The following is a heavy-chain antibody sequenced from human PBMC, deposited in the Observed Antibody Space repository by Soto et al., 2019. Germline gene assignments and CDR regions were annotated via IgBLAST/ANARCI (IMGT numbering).Heavy chain of an antibody. CDR1: GYSFTSYW. J-gene: IGHJ6*02. CDR3: ARRDRRYSYYGMDV. D-gene: IGHD2-21*02. Sequence: GESLKISCKGPGYSFTSYWISWVRQMPGKGLEWMGRIDPSDSYTNYSPSFQGHVTISADKSISTAYLRWSSLKASDTAMYYCARRDRRYSYYGMDVWGQGTTVTVSS. CDR2: IDPSDSYT. V-gene: IGHV5-10-1*01.